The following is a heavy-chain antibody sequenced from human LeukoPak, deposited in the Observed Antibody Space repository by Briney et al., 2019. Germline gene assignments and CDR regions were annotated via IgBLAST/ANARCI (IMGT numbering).Heavy chain of an antibody. D-gene: IGHD1-26*01. CDR3: ARWSYDLALGFDP. Sequence: GASVKDSCKASGYTFTSYDINWVRQATGQGLEWMGWMNPNSGNTGYAQKFQGRVTMTRNTSISTAYMELSSLRSEDTAVYYCARWSYDLALGFDPWGQGTLVTVSS. J-gene: IGHJ5*02. CDR2: MNPNSGNT. CDR1: GYTFTSYD. V-gene: IGHV1-8*01.